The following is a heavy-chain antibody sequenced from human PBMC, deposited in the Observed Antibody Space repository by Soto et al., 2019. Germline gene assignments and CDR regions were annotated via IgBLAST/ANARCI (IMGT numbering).Heavy chain of an antibody. D-gene: IGHD3-10*01. Sequence: SXTXSLDCAVSGGCISSISWWSLVRQPPGKGLEWIGQIYHSGSTNYNPSLKSRVTISVDKSKNQFSLKLSSVTAADTAVYYCARVKASGVNFDYWGQGTLVTVSS. CDR1: GGCISSISW. CDR2: IYHSGST. J-gene: IGHJ4*02. V-gene: IGHV4-4*02. CDR3: ARVKASGVNFDY.